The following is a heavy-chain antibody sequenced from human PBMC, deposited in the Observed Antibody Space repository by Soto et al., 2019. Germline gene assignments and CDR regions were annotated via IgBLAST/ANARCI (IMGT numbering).Heavy chain of an antibody. CDR1: GGSISSYY. J-gene: IGHJ3*02. CDR3: ARGLYYYDSSGYHQAFDI. CDR2: IYYSGST. Sequence: ETLSLTCTVSGGSISSYYWSWIRQPPGKGLEWIGYIYYSGSTNYNPSLKSRVTISVDTSKNQFSLKLSSVTAADTAVYYCARGLYYYDSSGYHQAFDIWVQGTMVTVSS. D-gene: IGHD3-22*01. V-gene: IGHV4-59*01.